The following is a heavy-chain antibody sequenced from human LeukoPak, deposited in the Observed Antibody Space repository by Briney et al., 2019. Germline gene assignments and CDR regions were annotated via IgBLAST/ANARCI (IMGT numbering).Heavy chain of an antibody. V-gene: IGHV4-39*01. J-gene: IGHJ5*02. CDR2: IYYSGST. CDR3: ARVSLRYCSSTSCYPNWFDP. CDR1: GGSISSSSYY. Sequence: SETLSLTCTVSGGSISSSSYYWGWIRQPPGKGLEWIGSIYYSGSTYYNPSLKSRLTISVDTSKNQFSLKLSSVTAADTAVYYCARVSLRYCSSTSCYPNWFDPWGQGTLVTVSS. D-gene: IGHD2-2*01.